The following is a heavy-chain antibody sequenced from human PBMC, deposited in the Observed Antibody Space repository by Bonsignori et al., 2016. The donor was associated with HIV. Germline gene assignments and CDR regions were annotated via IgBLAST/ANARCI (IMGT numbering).Heavy chain of an antibody. D-gene: IGHD4-23*01. J-gene: IGHJ4*02. CDR3: ARAYYGGNSRPLVES. CDR2: INPNSGGT. V-gene: IGHV1-2*02. Sequence: WVRQAPGQGLEWMGWINPNSGGTYSAQNFQGRVTMTRDTSISAAYMELSRLKSDDTAVYYCARAYYGGNSRPLVESWGQGTLVTVSS.